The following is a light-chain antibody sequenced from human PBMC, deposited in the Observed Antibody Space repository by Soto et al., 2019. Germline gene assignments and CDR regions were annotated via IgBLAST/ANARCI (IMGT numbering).Light chain of an antibody. J-gene: IGLJ2*01. V-gene: IGLV2-11*01. CDR3: CSYAGSYAL. CDR1: SSDVGGYIY. CDR2: DVS. Sequence: QSALTQPPSVSGSPGQSVTISCTGTSSDVGGYIYVSWYQQHPGKAPKLIIFDVSKRPSGVPDRFSGSKSDNTASLTISGLQAEDGADYYCCSYAGSYALFGGGTKVTVL.